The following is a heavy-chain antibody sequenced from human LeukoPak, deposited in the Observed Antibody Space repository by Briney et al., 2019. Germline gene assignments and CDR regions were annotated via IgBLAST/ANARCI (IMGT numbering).Heavy chain of an antibody. CDR1: GGSFSGYY. CDR2: INHSGST. V-gene: IGHV4-34*01. J-gene: IGHJ5*02. D-gene: IGHD2-2*01. Sequence: ETLSLTCAVYGGSFSGYYWSWIRQPPGKGLEWIGEINHSGSTNYNPSLKSRVTISVDTSKNQFSLKLSSVTAADTAVYYCARGGPPLYCSSTSCKWAWFDPWGQGTLVTVSS. CDR3: ARGGPPLYCSSTSCKWAWFDP.